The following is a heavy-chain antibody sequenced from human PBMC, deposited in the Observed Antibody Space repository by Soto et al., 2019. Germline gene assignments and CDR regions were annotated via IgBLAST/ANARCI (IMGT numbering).Heavy chain of an antibody. CDR1: GGSISSDNW. D-gene: IGHD3-10*01. CDR2: IHHSGST. V-gene: IGHV4-4*02. Sequence: SETLSLTCAVSGGSISSDNWWSWVRQPPGRGLEWIGEIHHSGSTNYNPSLKSRVTMSVDKSKNQFSLNLTSVTAADTAVYYCARDLGRTQSGSSDYWGQGTLVTVSS. CDR3: ARDLGRTQSGSSDY. J-gene: IGHJ4*02.